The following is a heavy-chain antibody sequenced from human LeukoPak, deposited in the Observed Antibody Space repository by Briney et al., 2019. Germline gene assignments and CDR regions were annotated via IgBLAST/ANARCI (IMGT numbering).Heavy chain of an antibody. J-gene: IGHJ4*02. CDR3: AKPHFDY. CDR2: IKQDGSEK. V-gene: IGHV3-7*01. Sequence: QTGGSLRLSCAGSGSTFSNFWMSWVRQAPGKGLEWVANIKQDGSEKYYVDSVKGRFTISRDNAKNSLYLQMNSLRAEDTAVYYCAKPHFDYWGQGTLVTVSS. CDR1: GSTFSNFW.